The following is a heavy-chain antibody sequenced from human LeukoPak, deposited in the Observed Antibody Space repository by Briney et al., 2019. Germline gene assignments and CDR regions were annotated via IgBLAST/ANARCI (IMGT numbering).Heavy chain of an antibody. Sequence: ASVKVSCKASGYTFIDYYMHWVRQAPGQGLEWMGWINPNSGGTNYAQKFQGRVTMTRDTSISTAYMELSRLRSDDTAVYYCARDMNYDSSGYIGYWGQGTLVTVSS. CDR3: ARDMNYDSSGYIGY. J-gene: IGHJ4*02. CDR2: INPNSGGT. D-gene: IGHD3-22*01. CDR1: GYTFIDYY. V-gene: IGHV1-2*02.